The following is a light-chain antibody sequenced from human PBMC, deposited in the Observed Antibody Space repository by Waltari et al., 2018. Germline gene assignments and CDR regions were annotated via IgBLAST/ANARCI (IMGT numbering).Light chain of an antibody. V-gene: IGKV1-5*01. J-gene: IGKJ1*01. CDR3: QHYNTYRT. Sequence: DIQMTQSPSTLSASVGDRVTITCRASQSISSWLAWYQQKPGKAPKLLLYDASTLEGGVPSRFSGSGSGTEFSLTISSLQPDDFATYYCQHYNTYRTFGQGTKVEIK. CDR1: QSISSW. CDR2: DAS.